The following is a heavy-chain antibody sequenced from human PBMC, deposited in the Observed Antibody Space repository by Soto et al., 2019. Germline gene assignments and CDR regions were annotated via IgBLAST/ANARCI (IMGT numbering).Heavy chain of an antibody. CDR1: GYSFTSYW. J-gene: IGHJ6*02. Sequence: PGESLKLSCTGSGYSFTSYWISWVRQMPGKGLEWMGRIDPSDSYTNYSPSFQGQVTISADKSISTAYLQWSSLKASDTAMYYCARHRSSGSYYYYGMDVWGQGTTVTVSS. V-gene: IGHV5-10-1*04. CDR2: IDPSDSYT. D-gene: IGHD6-19*01. CDR3: ARHRSSGSYYYYGMDV.